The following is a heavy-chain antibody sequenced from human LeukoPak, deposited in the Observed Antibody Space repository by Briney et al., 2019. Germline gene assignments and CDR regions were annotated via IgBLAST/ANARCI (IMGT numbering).Heavy chain of an antibody. CDR3: ARESERYCSSTSCYTAKDNWFDP. V-gene: IGHV1-69*13. J-gene: IGHJ5*02. CDR2: IIPIFGTA. D-gene: IGHD2-2*02. Sequence: SVKVSCKASGGTFSIYAISWVRQAPGQGLEWMGGIIPIFGTANYAQKFQGRVTITADESTSTAYMELSSLRSEDTAVYYCARESERYCSSTSCYTAKDNWFDPWGQGTLVTVSS. CDR1: GGTFSIYA.